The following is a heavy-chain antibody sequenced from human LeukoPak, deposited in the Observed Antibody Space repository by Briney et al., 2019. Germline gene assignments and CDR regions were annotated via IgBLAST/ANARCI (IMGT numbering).Heavy chain of an antibody. V-gene: IGHV3-11*04. Sequence: GGSLRLSCAASGFTFSDYYMSWIRQAPGKGLEWVSYISSSGSTIYYADSVKGRFTISRDNAKNSLYLQMDSPRADDTAVYYCARGEVATTYYYGMDVWGPGTTVTVSS. CDR2: ISSSGSTI. CDR3: ARGEVATTYYYGMDV. CDR1: GFTFSDYY. J-gene: IGHJ6*02. D-gene: IGHD5-12*01.